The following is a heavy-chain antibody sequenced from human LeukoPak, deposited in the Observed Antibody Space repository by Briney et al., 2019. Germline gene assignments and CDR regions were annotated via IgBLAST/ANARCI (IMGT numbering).Heavy chain of an antibody. V-gene: IGHV3-74*01. J-gene: IGHJ4*02. Sequence: GGSLRLSCESSGFTFSFYWMHWVRQAPGKGLVWVSRINNDGSSTSYAGSVKGRFTISRDNAKNTLYLQMNNLRAEDTAVYYCARDNEYCTGGTCRLDYWGQGALVTVSS. CDR2: INNDGSST. CDR3: ARDNEYCTGGTCRLDY. CDR1: GFTFSFYW. D-gene: IGHD2-15*01.